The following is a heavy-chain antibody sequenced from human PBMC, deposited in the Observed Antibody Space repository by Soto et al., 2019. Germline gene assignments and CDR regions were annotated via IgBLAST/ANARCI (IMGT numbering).Heavy chain of an antibody. V-gene: IGHV3-23*01. CDR2: ISGSDGKT. D-gene: IGHD1-26*01. CDR3: AKWGYLDY. J-gene: IGHJ4*02. Sequence: GGSPRLSCTTSGFSFASFAMTWVRQAPGKGLEWVATISGSDGKTYYADSVKGRFSISRDTSRNTLYLQMNSLRADDTAIYYCAKWGYLDYWGQGTRVTVSS. CDR1: GFSFASFA.